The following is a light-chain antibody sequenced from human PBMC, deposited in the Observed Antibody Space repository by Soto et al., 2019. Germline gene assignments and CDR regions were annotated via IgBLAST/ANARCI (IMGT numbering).Light chain of an antibody. Sequence: QSALTQPPSASGSPGQSVTISCTGTSSDVGGYNYVSWYQQHPGKAPKLMISEVSKRPSWVPDRFSGSKSGNTASLTVSGLQAEDEADYYCSSYAGSNREVFGGGTKLTVL. CDR1: SSDVGGYNY. J-gene: IGLJ2*01. CDR2: EVS. CDR3: SSYAGSNREV. V-gene: IGLV2-8*01.